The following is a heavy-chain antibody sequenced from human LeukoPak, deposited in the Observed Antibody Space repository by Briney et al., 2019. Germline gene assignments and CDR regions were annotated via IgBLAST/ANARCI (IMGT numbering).Heavy chain of an antibody. CDR1: GGSISSYY. CDR2: IYYSGST. V-gene: IGHV4-59*01. J-gene: IGHJ5*02. Sequence: PSETLSLTCSVSGGSISSYYWSWIRQPPGQGLEWIGYIYYSGSTNYSPSLKSRVTISVDTSKNQFSLKLSPVTAADTAVYYCARVAGSGRWFDPWGQGTLVTVSS. CDR3: ARVAGSGRWFDP. D-gene: IGHD1-26*01.